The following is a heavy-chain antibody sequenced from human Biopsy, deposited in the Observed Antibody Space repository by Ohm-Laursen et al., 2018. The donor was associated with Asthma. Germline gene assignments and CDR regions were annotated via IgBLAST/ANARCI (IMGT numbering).Heavy chain of an antibody. J-gene: IGHJ6*02. Sequence: SLRLSCSASGFTFGDYWMSWVRQVPGKGLEWVANIKHDGTEKNHVDSLKGRFTISRDNAKNSLYLQMNSLRTEDTAVYYCARDNHDYYYYGMDLWGQGTSVTVSS. D-gene: IGHD1-14*01. CDR2: IKHDGTEK. CDR3: ARDNHDYYYYGMDL. CDR1: GFTFGDYW. V-gene: IGHV3-7*03.